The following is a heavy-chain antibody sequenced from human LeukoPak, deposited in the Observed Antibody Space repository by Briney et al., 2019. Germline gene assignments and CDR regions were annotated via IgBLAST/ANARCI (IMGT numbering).Heavy chain of an antibody. CDR1: GGSISSYY. D-gene: IGHD6-13*01. CDR2: IYYSGST. J-gene: IGHJ4*02. Sequence: PSETLSLTCTVSGGSISSYYWSWIRQPPGKGLEWIGYIYYSGSTNYNPSLKSRVTISVDTSKNQFSLKLSSVTAADTAVYYCASKIRGRSSSWYSDYWGQGTLVTVSS. V-gene: IGHV4-59*01. CDR3: ASKIRGRSSSWYSDY.